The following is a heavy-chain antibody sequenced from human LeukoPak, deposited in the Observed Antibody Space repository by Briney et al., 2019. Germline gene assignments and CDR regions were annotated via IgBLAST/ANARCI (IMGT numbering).Heavy chain of an antibody. V-gene: IGHV1-2*02. CDR2: INPNSGGT. CDR1: GYSFSGHY. CDR3: ARAGPTMVRGVIINAWGY. Sequence: ASVKVSCKASGYSFSGHYMHWVRQAPGQGLEWMGWINPNSGGTNYAQKFQGRVTMTRDTSISTAYMELSRLRSDDTAVYYCARAGPTMVRGVIINAWGYWGQGTLVTVSS. D-gene: IGHD3-10*01. J-gene: IGHJ4*02.